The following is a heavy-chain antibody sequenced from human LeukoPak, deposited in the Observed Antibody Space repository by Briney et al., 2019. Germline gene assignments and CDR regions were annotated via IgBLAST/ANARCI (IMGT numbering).Heavy chain of an antibody. CDR3: AREGFYGSGSSPTFYFDY. Sequence: GGSLRLSCAASGFTFSTYVIHWVRQAPGKGLDWVAVMSFDGKNTYYADSVKGRFTVSRDNSKNTLYLQMNSLRPEDTAVYYCAREGFYGSGSSPTFYFDYWGQGTLVTVSS. V-gene: IGHV3-30*04. D-gene: IGHD3-10*01. CDR2: MSFDGKNT. J-gene: IGHJ4*02. CDR1: GFTFSTYV.